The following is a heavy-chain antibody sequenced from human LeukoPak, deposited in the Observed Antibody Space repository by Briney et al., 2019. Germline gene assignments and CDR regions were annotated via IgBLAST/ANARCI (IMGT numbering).Heavy chain of an antibody. CDR3: ARHASCSGGSCYSLDY. V-gene: IGHV5-51*01. CDR2: IYPGDSDT. CDR1: GYSFTSYW. Sequence: GESLKISCKGSGYSFTSYWIGWVRPMPGKGLEWMGIIYPGDSDTRYSPSFQGQVTISADKSISTAYLQWSSLKASDTAMYYCARHASCSGGSCYSLDYWGQGTLVTVSS. J-gene: IGHJ4*02. D-gene: IGHD2-15*01.